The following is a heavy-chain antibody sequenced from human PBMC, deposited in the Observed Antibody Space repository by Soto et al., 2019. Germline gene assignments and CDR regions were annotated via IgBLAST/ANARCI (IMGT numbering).Heavy chain of an antibody. D-gene: IGHD3-22*01. J-gene: IGHJ4*02. CDR1: GFTFSSYS. CDR3: ASFDYYDSSGYDGYYFDY. Sequence: EVQLVESGGGLVKPGGSLRLSCAASGFTFSSYSMNWVRQAPGKGLEWVSSISSSSSYIYYADSVKGRFTISRDNAKNSLYLQMNSLGAEDTAVYYCASFDYYDSSGYDGYYFDYWGQGTLVTVSS. V-gene: IGHV3-21*01. CDR2: ISSSSSYI.